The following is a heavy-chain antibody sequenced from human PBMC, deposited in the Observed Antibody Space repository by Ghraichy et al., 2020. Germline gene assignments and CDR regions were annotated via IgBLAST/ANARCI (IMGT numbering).Heavy chain of an antibody. J-gene: IGHJ4*02. CDR1: GFTFSSYW. D-gene: IGHD2-15*01. CDR2: INSDGSSI. V-gene: IGHV3-74*01. Sequence: ESLNISCAVSGFTFSSYWMHWVRQAPGKGLVWVSRINSDGSSISYADSVKGRFTFYRDNAKNTLYLQMNSLRADDTAVYYCARGGPEYCSGGSCYAGDYWGQGTLVTVSS. CDR3: ARGGPEYCSGGSCYAGDY.